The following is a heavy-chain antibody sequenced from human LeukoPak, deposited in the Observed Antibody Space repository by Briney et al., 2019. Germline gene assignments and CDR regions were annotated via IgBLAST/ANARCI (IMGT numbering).Heavy chain of an antibody. CDR2: ISGRDGSIT. Sequence: GGSLRLSCAASGFNFSTYAMTWVRQAPGKGLEWVSGISGRDGSITYYTESVKGRFTISRDNSKNTLYLQMNSLRAEDTAVYYCARGDRINPGYFDYWGQGTLVTVSS. CDR3: ARGDRINPGYFDY. D-gene: IGHD1-14*01. J-gene: IGHJ4*02. V-gene: IGHV3-23*01. CDR1: GFNFSTYA.